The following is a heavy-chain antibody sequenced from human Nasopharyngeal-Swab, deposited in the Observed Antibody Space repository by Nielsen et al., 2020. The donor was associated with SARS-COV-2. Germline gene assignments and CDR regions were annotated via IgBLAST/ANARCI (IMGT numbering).Heavy chain of an antibody. CDR1: GFTFSSYA. CDR2: ISGSGGST. Sequence: GGSLRLSCAASGFTFSSYAMHWVRQAPGKGLEWVSAISGSGGSTYYADSVKGRFTISRDNSKNTLYLQMNSLRAEDTAVYYCASHGGNSPFDYWGQGTLVTVSS. V-gene: IGHV3-23*01. D-gene: IGHD4-23*01. J-gene: IGHJ4*02. CDR3: ASHGGNSPFDY.